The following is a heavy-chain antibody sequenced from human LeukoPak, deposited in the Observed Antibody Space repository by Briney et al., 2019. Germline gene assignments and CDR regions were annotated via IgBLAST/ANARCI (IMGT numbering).Heavy chain of an antibody. J-gene: IGHJ3*02. D-gene: IGHD6-13*01. V-gene: IGHV1-3*01. CDR2: INAGNGNT. Sequence: ASVKVSCKASGYTFTSYAMHWVRQAPGQRLEWMGWINAGNGNTKYSQKFQGRVTMTTDTSTSTAYMELRSLRSDDTAVYYCARGIAAAGSGVGAFDIWGQGTMVTVSS. CDR3: ARGIAAAGSGVGAFDI. CDR1: GYTFTSYA.